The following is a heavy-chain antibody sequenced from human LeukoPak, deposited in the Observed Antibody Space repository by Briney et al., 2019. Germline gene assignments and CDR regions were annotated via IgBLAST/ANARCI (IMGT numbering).Heavy chain of an antibody. J-gene: IGHJ3*02. V-gene: IGHV4-39*01. CDR3: ARNDYSSSSRRAFDI. Sequence: SETLSLTCTVSGGSISSSSYYWGWIRQPPGKGLEWIGSIYYSGSTYYNPSLKSRVTISVDTSKNQFSLKLSSVTAAGTAVYYCARNDYSSSSRRAFDIGGKGTMVTVSS. CDR2: IYYSGST. D-gene: IGHD6-6*01. CDR1: GGSISSSSYY.